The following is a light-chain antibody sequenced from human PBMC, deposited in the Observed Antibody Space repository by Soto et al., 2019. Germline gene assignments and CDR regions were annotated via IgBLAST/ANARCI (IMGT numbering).Light chain of an antibody. V-gene: IGLV2-14*01. CDR2: EVS. J-gene: IGLJ1*01. CDR3: SSYTSSSTL. Sequence: QSVLTQPASVSGSPGQSITISCTGTSSDVGSYNYVSWHQQHPGKAPKPMIYEVSDRPSGISSRFSGSKSGNTASLTISGLQTEDEADYYCSSYTSSSTLFGTGTKVTVL. CDR1: SSDVGSYNY.